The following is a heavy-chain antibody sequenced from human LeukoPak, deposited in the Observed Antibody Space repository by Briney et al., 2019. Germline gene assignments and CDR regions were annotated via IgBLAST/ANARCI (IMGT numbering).Heavy chain of an antibody. V-gene: IGHV3-23*01. CDR1: GFTFSSYA. CDR3: ARSGDYVFAFDI. Sequence: GGSLRLSCAASGFTFSSYAMSWVRQAPGKGLEWVSAISGSGGSTYYADSVKGRFTISRDNSKNTLYLQMNSLRAEDTAVYYCARSGDYVFAFDIWGQGTMVTVSS. CDR2: ISGSGGST. D-gene: IGHD4-17*01. J-gene: IGHJ3*02.